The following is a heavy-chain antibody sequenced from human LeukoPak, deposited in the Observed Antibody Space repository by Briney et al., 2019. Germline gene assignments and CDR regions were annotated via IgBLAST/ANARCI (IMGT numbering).Heavy chain of an antibody. CDR2: INPNSGGT. V-gene: IGHV1-2*04. CDR1: GYTFTSYA. D-gene: IGHD1-7*01. CDR3: ARGWDWNYVLDY. Sequence: ASVKVSCKASGYTFTSYAMNWVRQAPGQGLEWMGWINPNSGGTNYAQKFQGWVTMTRDTSISTAYMELSRLRSDDTAVYYCARGWDWNYVLDYWGQGTLVTVSS. J-gene: IGHJ4*02.